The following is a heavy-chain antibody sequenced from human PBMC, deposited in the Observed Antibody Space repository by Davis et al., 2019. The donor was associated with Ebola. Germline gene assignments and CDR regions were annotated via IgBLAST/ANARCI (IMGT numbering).Heavy chain of an antibody. V-gene: IGHV3-7*03. CDR1: GFTFSGYW. CDR2: INQDGGEK. J-gene: IGHJ4*02. CDR3: AREGTIRGVNFDY. D-gene: IGHD3-10*01. Sequence: GGSLRLSCEVSGFTFSGYWMSWVRQAPGKGLEWVANINQDGGEKQYVDSVKGRFTISRDNSKNTLYLQMNSLRAEDTAVYYCAREGTIRGVNFDYWGQGTLVTVSS.